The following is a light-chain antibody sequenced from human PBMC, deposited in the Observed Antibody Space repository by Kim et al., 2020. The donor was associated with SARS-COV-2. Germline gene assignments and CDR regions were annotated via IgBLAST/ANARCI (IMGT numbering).Light chain of an antibody. J-gene: IGLJ2*01. V-gene: IGLV3-21*01. CDR2: YDD. Sequence: SYELTQPPAVSAAPGMTATITCGGDRIGRKSVHWYLQKPGQAPVLVMFYDDDRPSWIPERISGSNSGNTATLTINRVEAGDEADYFCQVWDSGDEHPFFGGGTQLTVL. CDR3: QVWDSGDEHPF. CDR1: RIGRKS.